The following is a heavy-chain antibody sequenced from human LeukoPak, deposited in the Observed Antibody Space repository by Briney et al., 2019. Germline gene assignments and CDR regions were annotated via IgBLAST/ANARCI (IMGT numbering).Heavy chain of an antibody. CDR1: GGSISSYY. CDR3: ARGFSANYFDN. D-gene: IGHD1-26*01. J-gene: IGHJ4*02. Sequence: SETLSLTCTASGGSISSYYWSWIRQPAGKGLEWIGRISATGSTHYNPSLKSRVTMSVDTSKSQFSLNLSSVTAADTAVYYCARGFSANYFDNWGQGTLVTVSS. CDR2: ISATGST. V-gene: IGHV4-4*07.